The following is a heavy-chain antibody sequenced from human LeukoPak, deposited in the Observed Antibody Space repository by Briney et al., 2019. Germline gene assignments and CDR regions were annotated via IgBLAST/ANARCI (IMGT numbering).Heavy chain of an antibody. CDR1: GFTFSNYA. CDR2: ISGGGDTT. D-gene: IGHD2-2*03. Sequence: GGSLGLSCAASGFTFSNYAMTWVRQAPGKGLEWVSGISGGGDTTYYADSEKGRFTISRDNSRNTLYLQMNSLRVADTAVYFCARESFKSLAGYLDYWGQGSMVSVSS. V-gene: IGHV3-23*01. J-gene: IGHJ4*02. CDR3: ARESFKSLAGYLDY.